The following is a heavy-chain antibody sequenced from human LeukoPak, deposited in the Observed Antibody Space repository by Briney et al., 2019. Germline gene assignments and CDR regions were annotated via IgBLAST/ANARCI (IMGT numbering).Heavy chain of an antibody. CDR1: GYTFTSYG. V-gene: IGHV1-18*01. CDR3: ARDDTVRGEGWFDP. J-gene: IGHJ5*02. Sequence: GASVKVSCKASGYTFTSYGISWVRQAPGQGLEWMGWISAYNGNTNYAQKLQGRVTMTTDTSTSTAYMELRSLRSDDTAVYYCARDDTVRGEGWFDPWGQGTLVAVSS. CDR2: ISAYNGNT. D-gene: IGHD3-10*01.